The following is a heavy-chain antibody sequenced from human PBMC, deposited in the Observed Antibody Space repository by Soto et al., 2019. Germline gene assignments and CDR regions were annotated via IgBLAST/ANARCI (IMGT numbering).Heavy chain of an antibody. V-gene: IGHV4-4*02. CDR1: GYSISRGYW. J-gene: IGHJ6*04. Sequence: SETLSLTCAVSGYSISRGYWWSRVRQPPGKGLEWFGEIHHSGSTSYNPSLKSRVTISVDKSKNQFSLNLDYVTAADTAVYYCARNGDYSMDVWGKGTTVTVSS. CDR2: IHHSGST. D-gene: IGHD1-1*01. CDR3: ARNGDYSMDV.